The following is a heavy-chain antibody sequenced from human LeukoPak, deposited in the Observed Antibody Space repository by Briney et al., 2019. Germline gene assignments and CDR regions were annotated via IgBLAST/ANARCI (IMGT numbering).Heavy chain of an antibody. D-gene: IGHD7-27*01. J-gene: IGHJ3*02. CDR3: ARDLQTGDAFDI. V-gene: IGHV4-59*01. Sequence: PSETLSLTCTVSGGSISSYYWSWIRHPPGKGLEWIGYIYYSGSTNYNPSLKSRVTISVDTSKNQFSLKLSSGTAADTAVYYCARDLQTGDAFDIWGQGTMVTVSS. CDR2: IYYSGST. CDR1: GGSISSYY.